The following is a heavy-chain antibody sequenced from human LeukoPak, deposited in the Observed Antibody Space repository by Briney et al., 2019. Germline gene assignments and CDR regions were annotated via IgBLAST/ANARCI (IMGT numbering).Heavy chain of an antibody. J-gene: IGHJ3*02. CDR2: ISYDGSNK. D-gene: IGHD3-16*02. V-gene: IGHV3-30*18. CDR1: GFTFSSYG. Sequence: PGGSLRLSCAASGFTFSSYGMHWVRQAPGKGLEWVAVISYDGSNKYYADSVKGRFTISRDNSKNTLYLQMNSLRAEDTAVYYCAKPLITFGGVIVKDAFDIWGQGTMVTVSS. CDR3: AKPLITFGGVIVKDAFDI.